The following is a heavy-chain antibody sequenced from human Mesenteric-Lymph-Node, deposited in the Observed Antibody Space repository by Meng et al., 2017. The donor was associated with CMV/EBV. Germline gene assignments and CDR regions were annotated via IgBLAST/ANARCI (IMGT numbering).Heavy chain of an antibody. J-gene: IGHJ4*02. CDR2: IVVGSGNT. CDR3: ARDPHCSGGSCRDY. Sequence: SVKVSCKTSGFTFSTSGVHWVRQARGQRLEWIGWIVVGSGNTNYAQKFQERVTITRDMSTSTAYMELSSLTSEDTAVYYCARDPHCSGGSCRDYWGQGTLVTVSS. CDR1: GFTFSTSG. V-gene: IGHV1-58*01. D-gene: IGHD2-15*01.